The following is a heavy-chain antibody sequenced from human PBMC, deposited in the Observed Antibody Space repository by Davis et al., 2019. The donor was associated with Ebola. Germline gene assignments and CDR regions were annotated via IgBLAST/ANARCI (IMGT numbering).Heavy chain of an antibody. CDR1: GFTFSGSA. Sequence: GESLKISCAASGFTFSGSAMHWVRQASGKGLEWVGRIRSKANSYATAYAASVKGRFTISRDDSKSIAYLQMNSLRAEDTAVYYCARDYYDSSGLGLYYYYGMDVWGQGTTVTVSS. CDR3: ARDYYDSSGLGLYYYYGMDV. V-gene: IGHV3-73*01. J-gene: IGHJ6*02. D-gene: IGHD3-22*01. CDR2: IRSKANSYAT.